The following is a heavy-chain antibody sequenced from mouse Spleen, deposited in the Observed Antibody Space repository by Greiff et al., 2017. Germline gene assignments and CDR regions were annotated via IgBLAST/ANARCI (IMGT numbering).Heavy chain of an antibody. CDR1: GFTFSSYA. CDR2: ISSGGGNT. J-gene: IGHJ4*01. D-gene: IGHD1-1*01. CDR3: ARQGPNYYGSSYPAMDY. V-gene: IGHV5-9*01. Sequence: DVMLVESGGGLVKLGGSLKLSCAASGFTFSSYAMSWVRQTPEKRLEWVATISSGGGNTYYPDSVKGRFTISRDNAKNTLYLQMSSLKSEDTAMYYCARQGPNYYGSSYPAMDYWGQGTSVTVSS.